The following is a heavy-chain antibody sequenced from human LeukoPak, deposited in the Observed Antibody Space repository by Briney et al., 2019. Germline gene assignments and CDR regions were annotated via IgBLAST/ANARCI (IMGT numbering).Heavy chain of an antibody. V-gene: IGHV1-2*02. CDR2: INPNSGGT. Sequence: ASVTVSFMASGYTFTDYYMHWVRQAPGQGLEWMGCINPNSGGTNYAQKFQGRVTMTRDTSISTAYMELSRLRSDDTAVYYCARERLDAFDIWGQGTMVTVSS. CDR1: GYTFTDYY. CDR3: ARERLDAFDI. J-gene: IGHJ3*02.